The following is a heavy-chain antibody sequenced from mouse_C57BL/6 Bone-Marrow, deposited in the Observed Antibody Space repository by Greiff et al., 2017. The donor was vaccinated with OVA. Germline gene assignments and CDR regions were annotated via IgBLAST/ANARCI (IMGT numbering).Heavy chain of an antibody. CDR1: GYTFTNYW. J-gene: IGHJ4*01. CDR2: IYPGGGYT. V-gene: IGHV1-63*01. Sequence: QVQLQQSGAELVRPGTSVTMSCKASGYTFTNYWIGWAKQRPGHGLEWIGDIYPGGGYTNYNEKFKGKATLTADKSSSTAYMQFSSLTSEDSAIYYCARGIRSNYHYAMDYWGQGTSVTVSS. CDR3: ARGIRSNYHYAMDY. D-gene: IGHD2-5*01.